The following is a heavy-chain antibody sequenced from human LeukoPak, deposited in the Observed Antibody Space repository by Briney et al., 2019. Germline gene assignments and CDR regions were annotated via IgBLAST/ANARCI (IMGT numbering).Heavy chain of an antibody. D-gene: IGHD4-17*01. Sequence: GGSLRLSCAASGFTFSSYWMSWVRQAPGKGLEWVANIKQDGSEKYYVDSVKGRFTISRDSAKNSLYLQMNSLRAEDTAVYYCARGDGDYVTHYFDYWGQGTLVTVSS. J-gene: IGHJ4*02. CDR1: GFTFSSYW. V-gene: IGHV3-7*01. CDR3: ARGDGDYVTHYFDY. CDR2: IKQDGSEK.